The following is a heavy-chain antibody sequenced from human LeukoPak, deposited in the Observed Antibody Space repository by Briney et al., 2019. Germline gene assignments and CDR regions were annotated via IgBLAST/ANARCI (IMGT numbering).Heavy chain of an antibody. V-gene: IGHV3-23*01. CDR2: ISNTGGST. CDR1: GVTHSDYA. CDR3: AKAGGADKYGMDV. D-gene: IGHD2-15*01. J-gene: IGHJ6*02. Sequence: GGYLRLSCAASGVTHSDYAMAWVRRAPGKGLEWVSSISNTGGSTFYADSVKGRFTISRDKPKNKMYLQMNSLRHNDTATYYCAKAGGADKYGMDVWGQGTTVIVSS.